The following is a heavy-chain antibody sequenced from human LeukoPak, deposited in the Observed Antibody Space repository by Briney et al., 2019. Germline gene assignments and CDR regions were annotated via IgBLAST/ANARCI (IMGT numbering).Heavy chain of an antibody. CDR3: ARAVSPYYYYYMDV. J-gene: IGHJ6*03. CDR2: VIHSGST. Sequence: SETLSLTCAVYGGSFSGYYWSWIRQPPGKGLEWIGEVIHSGSTNYIPSLKGRVTISVDMSKNQFSLRLSSVTAADTAVYYCARAVSPYYYYYMDVWGKGTTVTVSS. D-gene: IGHD3-22*01. CDR1: GGSFSGYY. V-gene: IGHV4-34*12.